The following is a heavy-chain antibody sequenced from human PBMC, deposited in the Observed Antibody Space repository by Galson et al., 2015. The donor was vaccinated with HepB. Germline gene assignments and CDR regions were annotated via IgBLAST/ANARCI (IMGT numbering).Heavy chain of an antibody. V-gene: IGHV3-30*04. CDR1: GFTFSSYA. Sequence: SLRLSCAASGFTFSSYAMHWVRQAPGKGLEWVAVISYDGSNKYYADSVKGRFTISRDNSKNTLYLQMNSLRAEDTAVYYCAREGGCGIQLWSQPSGCFDYWGQGTLVTVSS. CDR2: ISYDGSNK. D-gene: IGHD5-18*01. CDR3: AREGGCGIQLWSQPSGCFDY. J-gene: IGHJ4*02.